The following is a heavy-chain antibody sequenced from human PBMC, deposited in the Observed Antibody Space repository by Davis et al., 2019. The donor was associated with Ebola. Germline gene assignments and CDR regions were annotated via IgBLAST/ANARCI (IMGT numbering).Heavy chain of an antibody. V-gene: IGHV3-30*07. Sequence: PGGSLRLSCVASGFHFSGCSMHWLRQAPGKGLEWLAVISSFGSHKYYADSVKGRFSVSRDNSKNTVYLQMDNLRLDEDSGVYYCANGSIVAASWFDPWGQGTLVVVSS. J-gene: IGHJ5*02. CDR3: ANGSIVAASWFDP. CDR1: GFHFSGCS. D-gene: IGHD5-12*01. CDR2: ISSFGSHK.